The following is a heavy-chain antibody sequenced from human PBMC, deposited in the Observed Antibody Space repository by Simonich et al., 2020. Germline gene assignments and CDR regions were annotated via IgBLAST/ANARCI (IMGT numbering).Heavy chain of an antibody. D-gene: IGHD3-9*01. CDR1: GFTFSSYW. CDR2: IKKDGREK. V-gene: IGHV3-7*01. CDR3: ACLGTGDAFDI. J-gene: IGHJ3*02. Sequence: EVQLVESGGGLVQPGGSLRLSCAASGFTFSSYWMSWVRQAQGKGLEGEANIKKDGREKYYVDSVKGRFTISRDNAKNSLYLQMNSLRAEDTAVYYCACLGTGDAFDIWGQGTMVTVSS.